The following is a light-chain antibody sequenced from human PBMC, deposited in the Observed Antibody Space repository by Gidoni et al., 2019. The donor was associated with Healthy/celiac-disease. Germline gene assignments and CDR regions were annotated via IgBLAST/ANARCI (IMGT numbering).Light chain of an antibody. Sequence: QSALTQPASVSGAPGQSITISCTGTTSDVGSYNLVSWYQEHPGKAPKPVIYEVSKRPSGISNRFSGSKSGNTASLTISGLQAEDEADYYCCSYAGSWVFGGGTKLTVL. CDR3: CSYAGSWV. V-gene: IGLV2-23*02. CDR1: TSDVGSYNL. J-gene: IGLJ3*02. CDR2: EVS.